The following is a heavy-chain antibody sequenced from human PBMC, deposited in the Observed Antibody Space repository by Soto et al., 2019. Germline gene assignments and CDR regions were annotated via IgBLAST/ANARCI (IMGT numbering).Heavy chain of an antibody. CDR1: GFIFDDYA. D-gene: IGHD5-18*01. CDR2: INWNTGSI. Sequence: GGSLRLSCAASGFIFDDYAMHWVRQAPGKGLEWVSGINWNTGSIGYADSVKGRFTISNDHTKNSLYLQMNSLRAEDTALYYCAKALSGYTYGPFDYWGQGTLVTVSS. V-gene: IGHV3-9*01. J-gene: IGHJ4*02. CDR3: AKALSGYTYGPFDY.